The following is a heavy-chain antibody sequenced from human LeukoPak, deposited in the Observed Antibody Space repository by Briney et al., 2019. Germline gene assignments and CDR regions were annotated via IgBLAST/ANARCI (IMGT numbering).Heavy chain of an antibody. D-gene: IGHD5-12*01. CDR2: TYTSRST. J-gene: IGHJ4*02. V-gene: IGHV4-61*02. CDR1: GGSLSSGSYY. CDR3: ARLGGYSGYDLDY. Sequence: SETLSLTCTVSGGSLSSGSYYWSWLRQPAGKGLEWIGRTYTSRSTHYNPSLKRRVTITLDTSKNQFSLKLTPVTAADTAVYYCARLGGYSGYDLDYWGQGTLVTVSS.